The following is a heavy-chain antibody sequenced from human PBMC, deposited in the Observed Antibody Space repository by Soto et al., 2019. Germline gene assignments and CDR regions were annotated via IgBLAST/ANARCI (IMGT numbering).Heavy chain of an antibody. J-gene: IGHJ4*02. CDR1: GFTFSSYA. V-gene: IGHV3-30-3*01. CDR3: ERARGRAVRADVIGW. D-gene: IGHD2-2*01. CDR2: ISYDGSNK. Sequence: QVQLVESGGGVVQPGRSLRLSCAASGFTFSSYAMHWVRQAPGKGLEWVAVISYDGSNKYYADSVKGRFTISRDNYKNTLYLQLNSMRAEDKAVDYCERARGRAVRADVIGWWGQGTLVTVSS.